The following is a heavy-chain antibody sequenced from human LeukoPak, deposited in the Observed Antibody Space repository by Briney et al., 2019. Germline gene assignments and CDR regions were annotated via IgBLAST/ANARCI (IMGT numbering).Heavy chain of an antibody. J-gene: IGHJ6*02. V-gene: IGHV4-38-2*02. CDR1: GYSISSGYY. CDR2: IYHSGST. Sequence: SETLSLTCTVSGYSISSGYYWGWIRQPPGKGLEWIGSIYHSGSTYYNPSLKSRVTISVDTSKNQFSLKLSSVTAADTAVYYCARATPSPILLWFGELYYYYGMDVWGQGTTVTVSS. D-gene: IGHD3-10*01. CDR3: ARATPSPILLWFGELYYYYGMDV.